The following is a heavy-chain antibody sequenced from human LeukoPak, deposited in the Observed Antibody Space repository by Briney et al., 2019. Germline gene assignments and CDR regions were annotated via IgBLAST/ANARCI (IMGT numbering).Heavy chain of an antibody. CDR2: IYYSGST. J-gene: IGHJ3*02. CDR3: ASCWNYVDALDI. D-gene: IGHD1-7*01. Sequence: SETVSLTCTVSGRSISSYYWSWIRQPPGKGLEWIGYIYYSGSTNYNPSLKSRVTISVDTSKNQFSLKLSYLRAADSVVNYCASCWNYVDALDIGGQGTMVTVSS. V-gene: IGHV4-59*01. CDR1: GRSISSYY.